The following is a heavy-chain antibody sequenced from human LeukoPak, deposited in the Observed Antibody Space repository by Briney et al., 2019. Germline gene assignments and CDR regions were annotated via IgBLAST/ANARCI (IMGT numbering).Heavy chain of an antibody. V-gene: IGHV4-38-2*01. Sequence: SETLSLTCAVSGSSISSGYFWGWIRQPPGKGLEWIGSIYHRGTTHYNPSLKSRVTISVDTSKNQFSLRLSSVTAADAAVYYCARYTVTTFDYWGQGTLVTVSS. CDR1: GSSISSGYF. J-gene: IGHJ4*02. CDR2: IYHRGTT. D-gene: IGHD4-17*01. CDR3: ARYTVTTFDY.